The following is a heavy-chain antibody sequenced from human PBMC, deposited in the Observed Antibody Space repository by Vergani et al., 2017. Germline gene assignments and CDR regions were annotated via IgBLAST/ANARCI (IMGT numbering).Heavy chain of an antibody. CDR1: GFTFSDYY. CDR2: ISSRGSTI. D-gene: IGHD5-12*01. J-gene: IGHJ6*03. V-gene: IGHV3-11*01. Sequence: QVQLVESGGGLVKPGGSLRLSCAASGFTFSDYYMSWIRQAPGKGLEWSSYISSRGSTIYYADSVKGRFTISRDNAKNSLYLQMNSLRAEDTAVYYCARGSVDIVTTINYYYMDVWGKGTTVTVSS. CDR3: ARGSVDIVTTINYYYMDV.